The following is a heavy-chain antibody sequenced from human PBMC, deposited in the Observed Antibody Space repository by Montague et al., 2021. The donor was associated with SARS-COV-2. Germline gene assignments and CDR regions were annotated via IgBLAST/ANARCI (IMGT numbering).Heavy chain of an antibody. CDR3: ASRGTGKYEGVDF. Sequence: SETLSLTCTISGGPINTYSWTWIQQPPGRELEWIAYIFRSGTTNYSPSLRSRVTVSVDASTNQFSLRLTSVTAADTAVYFCASRGTGKYEGVDFWGQGTLVTVSS. V-gene: IGHV4-59*12. CDR2: IFRSGTT. J-gene: IGHJ4*02. CDR1: GGPINTYS. D-gene: IGHD3/OR15-3a*01.